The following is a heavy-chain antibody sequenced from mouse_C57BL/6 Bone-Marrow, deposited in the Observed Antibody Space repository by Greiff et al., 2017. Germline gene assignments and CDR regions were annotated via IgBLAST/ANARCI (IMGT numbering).Heavy chain of an antibody. CDR1: GFTFSSYG. CDR2: ISSGGSYT. J-gene: IGHJ2*01. Sequence: EVQGVESGGDLVKPGGSLKLSCAASGFTFSSYGMSWVRQTPDKRLEWVATISSGGSYTYYPDSVKGRFTISRDNAKNTRYLQMSSLKSEDTAMYYCAFTTVGYFDYWGQGTTLTVSS. CDR3: AFTTVGYFDY. V-gene: IGHV5-6*01. D-gene: IGHD1-1*01.